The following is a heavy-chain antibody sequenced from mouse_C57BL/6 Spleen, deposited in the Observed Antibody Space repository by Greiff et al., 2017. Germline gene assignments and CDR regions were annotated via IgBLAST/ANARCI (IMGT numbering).Heavy chain of an antibody. CDR1: GYTFTDYE. J-gene: IGHJ2*01. CDR2: IDPETGGT. D-gene: IGHD1-1*01. Sequence: VQLQQSGAELVRPGASVTLSCKASGYTFTDYEMHWVKQTPVHGLEWIGAIDPETGGTAYNQKFKGKAILTADKSSSTAYMELRSLTSEDSAVYYCTRYHYYGSSCADYWGQGTTLTVSS. V-gene: IGHV1-15*01. CDR3: TRYHYYGSSCADY.